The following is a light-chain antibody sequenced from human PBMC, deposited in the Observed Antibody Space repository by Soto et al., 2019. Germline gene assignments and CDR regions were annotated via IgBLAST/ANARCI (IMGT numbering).Light chain of an antibody. J-gene: IGKJ3*01. Sequence: EIVMTQSPATLSVSPGERATLSCRASQSVSSNLAWYQQKPGQAPRLLIYGASTRATGIPARFSGSGSGTEFTLTISILQSEDFAVYYCLQYNNWPFTFGPGTKVDIK. CDR2: GAS. CDR1: QSVSSN. V-gene: IGKV3-15*01. CDR3: LQYNNWPFT.